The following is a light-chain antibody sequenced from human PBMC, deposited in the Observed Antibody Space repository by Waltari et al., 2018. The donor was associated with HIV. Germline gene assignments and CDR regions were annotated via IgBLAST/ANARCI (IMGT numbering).Light chain of an antibody. V-gene: IGLV3-21*04. CDR3: QVWDTTTDQWV. Sequence: SYVLTQPPSVSVDPGETARITCGGTNLGSTRDKRYQQKPGQAPALVTSEDNDRPTGIPERFSGSSSGNTATLTISRVEAGDEADYYCQVWDTTTDQWVFGGGTELAVL. CDR1: NLGSTR. CDR2: EDN. J-gene: IGLJ3*02.